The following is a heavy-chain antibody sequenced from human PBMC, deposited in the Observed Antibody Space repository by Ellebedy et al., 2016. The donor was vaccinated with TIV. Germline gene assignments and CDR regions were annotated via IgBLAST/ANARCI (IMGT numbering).Heavy chain of an antibody. CDR3: ARDPGRYYDSSGLTLNNWFDP. CDR1: GGSISSYY. D-gene: IGHD3-22*01. Sequence: SETLSLXXTVSGGSISSYYWGWIRQPPGKGLEWIGYIYYSGSTNYNPSLKSRVTISVDTSKNQFSLKLSSVTAADTAVYYCARDPGRYYDSSGLTLNNWFDPWGQGTLVTVSS. J-gene: IGHJ5*02. V-gene: IGHV4-59*01. CDR2: IYYSGST.